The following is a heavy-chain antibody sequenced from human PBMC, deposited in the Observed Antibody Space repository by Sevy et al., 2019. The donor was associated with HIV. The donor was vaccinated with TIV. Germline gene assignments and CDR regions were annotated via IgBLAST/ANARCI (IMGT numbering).Heavy chain of an antibody. CDR3: ARGDGRTYGDYYDY. D-gene: IGHD4-17*01. V-gene: IGHV4-38-2*01. CDR1: GYSISSGYY. Sequence: SETLSLTCAVSGYSISSGYYWGWIRQPPGKGLEWIGSIYHSGSTYYNPSLKSRVTISVDTSKNQFSLKLSSVTAADTAVYYCARGDGRTYGDYYDYWGQGTLVTVSS. CDR2: IYHSGST. J-gene: IGHJ4*02.